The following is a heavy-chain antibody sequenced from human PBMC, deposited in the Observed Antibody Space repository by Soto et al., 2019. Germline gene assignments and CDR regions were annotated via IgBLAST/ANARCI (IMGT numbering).Heavy chain of an antibody. J-gene: IGHJ4*02. V-gene: IGHV3-30*18. CDR1: RFTFSSYG. CDR2: ISDDGSNK. Sequence: ESGGGVVQPGRSLRLSCAASRFTFSSYGMHWVRQAPGKGLEWVAVISDDGSNKYYADSVKGRFTISRDNSKNTLYLQMNSLRAEDTAVYYCAKDLGYSYASDYWCQGTLITVSS. D-gene: IGHD5-18*01. CDR3: AKDLGYSYASDY.